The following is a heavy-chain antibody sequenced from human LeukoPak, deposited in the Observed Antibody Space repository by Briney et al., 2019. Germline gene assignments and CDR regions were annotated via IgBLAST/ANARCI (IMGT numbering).Heavy chain of an antibody. Sequence: PGRSLRPSCAASGFTFSSYGMHWVRQAPGKGLEWVAVIRYVGSDKYYADSVKGRFTISRDNSQNTMYLQMNSLRVEDTAVYYCARENNYALDYWGQGTLVTVSS. J-gene: IGHJ4*02. CDR1: GFTFSSYG. CDR3: ARENNYALDY. CDR2: IRYVGSDK. D-gene: IGHD4-11*01. V-gene: IGHV3-30*12.